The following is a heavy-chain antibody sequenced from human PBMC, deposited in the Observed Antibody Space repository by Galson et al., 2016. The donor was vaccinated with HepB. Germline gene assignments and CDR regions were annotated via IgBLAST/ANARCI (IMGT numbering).Heavy chain of an antibody. CDR3: ARSPRSGSYRYFDL. D-gene: IGHD6-19*01. CDR1: GFTFSMYW. CDR2: IKQGGSEK. V-gene: IGHV3-7*01. Sequence: SLRLSCAASGFTFSMYWMSWVRQAPGKGLEWVANIKQGGSEKYYVESVRGRFTISRDNAKNSLYLQMNSLRAEETAVYYCARSPRSGSYRYFDLWGRGTLVTVSS. J-gene: IGHJ2*01.